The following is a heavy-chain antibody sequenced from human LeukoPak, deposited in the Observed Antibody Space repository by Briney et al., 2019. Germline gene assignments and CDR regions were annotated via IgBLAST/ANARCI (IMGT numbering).Heavy chain of an antibody. CDR3: ARAFWSHFRSGWYSGDY. Sequence: PGGSLRLSCAASGFTFSSYWMHWVRQAPGKGLVWVSRINSDGSSTSYADSVKGRFTISRDNAKNTLYLQMNSLRAEDTAVYYCARAFWSHFRSGWYSGDYWGQGTLVTVSS. J-gene: IGHJ4*02. D-gene: IGHD6-19*01. V-gene: IGHV3-74*01. CDR1: GFTFSSYW. CDR2: INSDGSST.